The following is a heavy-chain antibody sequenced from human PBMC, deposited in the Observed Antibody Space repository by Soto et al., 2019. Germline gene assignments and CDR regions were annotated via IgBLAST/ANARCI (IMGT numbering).Heavy chain of an antibody. CDR1: GFTFSSYG. J-gene: IGHJ6*02. D-gene: IGHD6-13*01. V-gene: IGHV3-30*18. CDR3: AKEGSSPLPLYYYYDGMDV. Sequence: QVQLVESGGGVVQPGRSLRLSCAASGFTFSSYGMHLVRQAPGKGLEWVAVISYDGSNKYYADSVKGRFTISRDNSKNTLYLQMHSLRAEYTAVYYCAKEGSSPLPLYYYYDGMDVWGQGTTVTVSS. CDR2: ISYDGSNK.